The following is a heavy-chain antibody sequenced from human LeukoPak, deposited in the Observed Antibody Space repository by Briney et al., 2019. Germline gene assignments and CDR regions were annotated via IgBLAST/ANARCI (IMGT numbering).Heavy chain of an antibody. J-gene: IGHJ4*02. Sequence: GGSLRLSCVASGFTFSSYSMNWVRQAPGKGLEWVSYITTISSTIYYADSVKGRFTISRDNAKNSLYLQMNSLRAEDTAVYYCATFMITFGGVPYWGQGTLVTVSS. CDR3: ATFMITFGGVPY. CDR2: ITTISSTI. D-gene: IGHD3-16*01. CDR1: GFTFSSYS. V-gene: IGHV3-48*04.